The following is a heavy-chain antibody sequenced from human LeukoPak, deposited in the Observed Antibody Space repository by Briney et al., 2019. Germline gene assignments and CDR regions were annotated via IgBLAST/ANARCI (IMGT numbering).Heavy chain of an antibody. J-gene: IGHJ6*02. CDR1: GYTFTSYD. CDR2: MNPNSGNT. CDR3: ARVRSGFLQHGRCSGGSCYPGMDV. Sequence: ASVRVSCKASGYTFTSYDINWVRQATGQGLEWMGWMNPNSGNTGYAQKFQGRVTMTRNTSISTAYMELSSLRSEDTAVYYCARVRSGFLQHGRCSGGSCYPGMDVWGQGTTVTVSS. D-gene: IGHD2-15*01. V-gene: IGHV1-8*01.